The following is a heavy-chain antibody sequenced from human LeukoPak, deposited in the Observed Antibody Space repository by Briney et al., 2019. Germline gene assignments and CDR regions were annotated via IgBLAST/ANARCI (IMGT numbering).Heavy chain of an antibody. CDR3: ARVESDDYNQSWFAP. CDR1: GGSISSYY. CDR2: IYYSGST. V-gene: IGHV4-59*01. Sequence: SETLSLTCTVSGGSISSYYWSWIRQPPGKGLECIRYIYYSGSTNYNPSLKSRVTISVDTSKNQFSLTLTSVTAADTAVYYCARVESDDYNQSWFAPWGQGTLVTVSS. J-gene: IGHJ5*02. D-gene: IGHD5-24*01.